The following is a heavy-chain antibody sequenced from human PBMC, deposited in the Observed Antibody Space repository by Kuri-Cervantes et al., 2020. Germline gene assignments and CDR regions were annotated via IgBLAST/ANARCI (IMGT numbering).Heavy chain of an antibody. CDR3: ARESYSGSYYFHKYAFDI. CDR2: IIPIFGTA. V-gene: IGHV1-69*05. CDR1: GYTFTSYY. J-gene: IGHJ3*02. Sequence: SVKVSCKASGYTFTSYYMHWVRQAPGQGLEWMGGIIPIFGTANYAQKFQGRVTITTDESTSTAYMELSSLRSEDTAVYYCARESYSGSYYFHKYAFDIWGQGTMVTVSS. D-gene: IGHD1-26*01.